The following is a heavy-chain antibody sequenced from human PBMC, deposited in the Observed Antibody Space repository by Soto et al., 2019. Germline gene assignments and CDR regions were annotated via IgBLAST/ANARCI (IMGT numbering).Heavy chain of an antibody. CDR3: ARESACAVGIHAFDL. J-gene: IGHJ3*01. CDR1: GFTFSSYE. V-gene: IGHV3-48*03. D-gene: IGHD1-26*01. CDR2: ISSSSGTL. Sequence: GGSLRLSCAASGFTFSSYEMNWVRQAPGKGLEWVSYISSSSGTLYYADSVKGRFTNSRDNAKNSLFLQMDSLRAEDTAVYYCARESACAVGIHAFDLCGQGTVVTVSS.